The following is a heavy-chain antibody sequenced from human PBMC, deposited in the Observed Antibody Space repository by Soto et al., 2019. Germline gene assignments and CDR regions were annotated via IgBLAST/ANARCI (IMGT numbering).Heavy chain of an antibody. CDR1: GYTFTGYY. V-gene: IGHV1-2*04. CDR2: INPNSGGT. CDR3: ARGNYDFWSGYFHPYYFDY. J-gene: IGHJ4*02. D-gene: IGHD3-3*01. Sequence: QVQLVQSGAEVKKPGASVKVSCKASGYTFTGYYMHWVRQAPGQGLEWMGWINPNSGGTNYAQKFQGWVTMTRDTSISPAYMELSRLRSDDTAVYYCARGNYDFWSGYFHPYYFDYWGQGTLVTVSS.